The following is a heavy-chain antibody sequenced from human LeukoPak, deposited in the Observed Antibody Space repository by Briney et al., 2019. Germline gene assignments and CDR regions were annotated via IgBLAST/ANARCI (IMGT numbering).Heavy chain of an antibody. CDR1: GGSISSYY. V-gene: IGHV4-4*07. J-gene: IGHJ6*03. CDR2: IYTSGST. CDR3: ARESTAMVENDYYYYYMDV. D-gene: IGHD5-18*01. Sequence: SETLSLTCTVSGGSISSYYWSWIRQPAGKGLEWIGRIYTSGSTNYNPSLKSRVTMSVDTSKNQFSLKLSSVTAADTAVYYCARESTAMVENDYYYYYMDVWGKGTTVTISS.